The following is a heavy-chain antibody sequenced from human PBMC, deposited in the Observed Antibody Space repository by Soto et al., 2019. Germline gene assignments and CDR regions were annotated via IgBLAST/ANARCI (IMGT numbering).Heavy chain of an antibody. J-gene: IGHJ6*02. CDR3: AREGWPLLQTGMDV. V-gene: IGHV3-48*02. Sequence: GGSLSLSCAASGFSFRKDCMNWVRQAPGKGLEWVSYISSSNRTINYADSVKGRFIISRDNAKNSLYLQMHSLRDEDTAVYYCAREGWPLLQTGMDVWGQGTTVTVSS. D-gene: IGHD2-15*01. CDR2: ISSSNRTI. CDR1: GFSFRKDC.